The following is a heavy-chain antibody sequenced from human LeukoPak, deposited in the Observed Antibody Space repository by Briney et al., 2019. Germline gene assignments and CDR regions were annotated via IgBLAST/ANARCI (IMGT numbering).Heavy chain of an antibody. CDR1: GFTFSSYA. V-gene: IGHV3-23*01. CDR2: ISGSGVST. Sequence: PGGSLRLSCAASGFTFSSYAMSWVRQASGKGLEWVSTISGSGVSTYYADSVKGRFTISRDNSKNTLYLQMNSLRAEDTAVYYCAKGGIQLWATFDYWGQGTLVTVSS. J-gene: IGHJ4*02. D-gene: IGHD5-18*01. CDR3: AKGGIQLWATFDY.